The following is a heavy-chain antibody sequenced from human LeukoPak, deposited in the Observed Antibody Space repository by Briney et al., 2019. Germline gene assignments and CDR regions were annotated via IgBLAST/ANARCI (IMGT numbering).Heavy chain of an antibody. CDR3: ARGRYYYDSSGYSIGKAYYFDY. V-gene: IGHV4-34*01. CDR2: INHSGST. D-gene: IGHD3-22*01. Sequence: SETLSLTCAVYGGSLSGYYWSWIRQPPGKGLEWIGEINHSGSTNYNPSLKSRVTISVDTSKNQFSLKLSSVTAADTAVYYCARGRYYYDSSGYSIGKAYYFDYWGQGTLVTVSS. CDR1: GGSLSGYY. J-gene: IGHJ4*02.